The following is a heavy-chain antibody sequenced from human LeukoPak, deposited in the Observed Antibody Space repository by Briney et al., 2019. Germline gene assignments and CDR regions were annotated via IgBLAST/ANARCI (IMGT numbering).Heavy chain of an antibody. J-gene: IGHJ3*02. Sequence: PGGSLRLSCAASGFTFSTYSMNWVRQAPGKGLEWVANIKQGGSEKYYVDSVKGRFTISRDNAKNSLYLQMNSLRAEDTAVYYCARDRVFDAFDIWGQGTMVTVSS. CDR3: ARDRVFDAFDI. CDR2: IKQGGSEK. CDR1: GFTFSTYS. D-gene: IGHD6-6*01. V-gene: IGHV3-7*01.